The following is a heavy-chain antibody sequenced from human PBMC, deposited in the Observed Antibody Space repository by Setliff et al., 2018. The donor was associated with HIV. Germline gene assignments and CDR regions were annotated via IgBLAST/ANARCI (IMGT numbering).Heavy chain of an antibody. Sequence: GGSLRLSCSASGFTFDDYGMSWVRQAPGKGPVWVSRINGAGSSPGYADSVKGRFTVSRDNLRNILYLQMNSLRGDDTAIYYCARGSLRFGALFPDYRVRGTLVTVSS. V-gene: IGHV3-20*04. J-gene: IGHJ4*02. CDR3: ARGSLRFGALFPDY. CDR2: INGAGSSP. CDR1: GFTFDDYG. D-gene: IGHD3-10*01.